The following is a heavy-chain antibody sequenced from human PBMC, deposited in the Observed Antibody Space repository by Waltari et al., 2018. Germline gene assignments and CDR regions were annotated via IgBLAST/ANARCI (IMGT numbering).Heavy chain of an antibody. CDR1: GGAFTNPG. CDR2: IIPVSGAG. D-gene: IGHD2-2*01. CDR3: AKVSWASVEPAWGYIQL. Sequence: QVQLVQSGAEVKKPGSSVRVSCKAAGGAFTNPGITWVRQARGQGLEWVGGIIPVSGAGSSAQRFQNRVAISADESTTTSYLDLSNLRVDDTAIYYCAKVSWASVEPAWGYIQLWGQGTLVTVSS. J-gene: IGHJ1*01. V-gene: IGHV1-69*01.